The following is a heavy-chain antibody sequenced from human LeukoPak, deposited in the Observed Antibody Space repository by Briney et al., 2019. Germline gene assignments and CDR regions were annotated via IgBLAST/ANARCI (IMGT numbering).Heavy chain of an antibody. J-gene: IGHJ4*02. CDR1: GFTFSSYS. V-gene: IGHV3-21*01. Sequence: AGGSLRLSCAASGFTFSSYSMNWVRQAPGKGLEWVSSISSSSSYIYYADSVKGRFTISRDNAKNSLYLQVNSLRAEDTAVYYCARGYVVVPAAMVGYWGQGTLVTVSS. CDR3: ARGYVVVPAAMVGY. CDR2: ISSSSSYI. D-gene: IGHD2-2*01.